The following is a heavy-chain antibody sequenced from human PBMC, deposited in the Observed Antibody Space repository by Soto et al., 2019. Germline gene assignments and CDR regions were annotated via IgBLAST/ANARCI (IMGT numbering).Heavy chain of an antibody. J-gene: IGHJ4*02. D-gene: IGHD2-15*01. Sequence: EVQLLESGGGLVQPEGSLRLSCAASGFTFTSYAMGWVRQAPGKGLEWVSVINSGGSTYYADSVRGRFTISRDNSKDTLSLQMNSLRAEDTAVYYCAKRRGAGGHFDYWGQGALVTVSS. CDR3: AKRRGAGGHFDY. CDR2: INSGGST. V-gene: IGHV3-23*01. CDR1: GFTFTSYA.